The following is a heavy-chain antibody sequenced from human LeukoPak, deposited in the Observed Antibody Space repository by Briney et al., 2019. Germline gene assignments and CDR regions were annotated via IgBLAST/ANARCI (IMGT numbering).Heavy chain of an antibody. Sequence: SETLSLTCTVSGGSISSSSYYWGWIRQPPGKGLEWIGSIYYSGSTYYNPSLKSRVTISVDTSKNQFSLKLSSVTAADTAVYYCARDPDAGYSSSWNGWFDPWGQGTLVTVSS. CDR3: ARDPDAGYSSSWNGWFDP. CDR2: IYYSGST. D-gene: IGHD6-13*01. V-gene: IGHV4-39*07. J-gene: IGHJ5*02. CDR1: GGSISSSSYY.